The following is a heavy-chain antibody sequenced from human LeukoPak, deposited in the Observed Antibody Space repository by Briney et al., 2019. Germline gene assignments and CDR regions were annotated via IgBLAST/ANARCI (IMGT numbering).Heavy chain of an antibody. CDR1: GGTFSSYA. J-gene: IGHJ4*02. D-gene: IGHD6-19*01. CDR2: IIPIFGTA. V-gene: IGHV1-69*06. CDR3: ATTGPVGWYNVLVY. Sequence: ASVKVSCKASGGTFSSYAISWVRQAPGQGLEWMGRIIPIFGTANYAQKFQGRVTMTEDTSTDTAYMELSSLRSEDTAVYYCATTGPVGWYNVLVYWGQGTLVTVSS.